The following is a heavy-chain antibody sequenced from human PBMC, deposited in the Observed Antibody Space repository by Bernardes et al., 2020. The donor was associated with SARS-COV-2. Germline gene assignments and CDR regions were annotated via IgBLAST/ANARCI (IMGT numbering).Heavy chain of an antibody. CDR1: GFTFGSYA. J-gene: IGHJ4*02. V-gene: IGHV3-23*01. Sequence: GGSLRLSCAASGFTFGSYAMSWVRQAPGKGLEWVSTISGSGDATYYADSVEGRVTISRDNSKNTLFLQMNSLRAEDTALYYCARGHPYFDYWGQGTLVTVSS. CDR3: ARGHPYFDY. CDR2: ISGSGDAT.